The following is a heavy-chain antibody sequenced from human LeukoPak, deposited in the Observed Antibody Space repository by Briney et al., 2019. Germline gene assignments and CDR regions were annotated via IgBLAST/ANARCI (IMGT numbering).Heavy chain of an antibody. CDR2: INDSGTI. CDR1: GGSFSNYY. J-gene: IGHJ6*03. Sequence: PSETLSLTCAVYGGSFSNYYWSWIRQPPGKGLEWIGEINDSGTINYNPSLMSRVTISVDKSKNQFSLKLSSVTAADTAVYYCARRWNYGRNYYIDVWAKGPRSASP. D-gene: IGHD1-7*01. CDR3: ARRWNYGRNYYIDV. V-gene: IGHV4-34*01.